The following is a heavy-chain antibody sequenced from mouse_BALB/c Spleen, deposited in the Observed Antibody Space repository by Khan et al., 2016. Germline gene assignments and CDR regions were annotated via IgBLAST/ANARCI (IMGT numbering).Heavy chain of an antibody. J-gene: IGHJ3*01. D-gene: IGHD2-4*01. CDR3: AREGLRRGLAY. CDR2: ISDGGSYT. V-gene: IGHV5-4*02. CDR1: GFTFSDYY. Sequence: EVELVESGGGLVKPGGSLKLSCAASGFTFSDYYMYWVRQTPEKRLEWVATISDGGSYTYYPDSVKGRFTISSDNAQNNLYLQMSSLKSEDTAMYYCAREGLRRGLAYWGQGTLVTVSS.